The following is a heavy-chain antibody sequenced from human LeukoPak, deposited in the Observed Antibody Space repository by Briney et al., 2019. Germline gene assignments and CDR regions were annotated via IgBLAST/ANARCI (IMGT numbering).Heavy chain of an antibody. CDR2: INPTSGGT. D-gene: IGHD3-16*02. J-gene: IGHJ3*02. CDR1: GYTFTDYY. V-gene: IGHV1-2*02. Sequence: ASVKVSCKPSGYTFTDYYIHWVRQAPGQGLEWMGYINPTSGGTNYAQEFQGRVTMTRDTSISTAYMELSRLTSDDTAVYYCARGEMITFGGVIVISTFDIWGQGTMVTVS. CDR3: ARGEMITFGGVIVISTFDI.